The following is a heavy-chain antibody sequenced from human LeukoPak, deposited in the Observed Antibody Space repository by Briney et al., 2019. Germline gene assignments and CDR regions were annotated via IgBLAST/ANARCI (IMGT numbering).Heavy chain of an antibody. CDR1: GGTFSSYA. CDR2: IIPIFGTA. D-gene: IGHD1-26*01. CDR3: ARDGSLNGKFDY. V-gene: IGHV1-69*05. J-gene: IGHJ4*02. Sequence: SVKVSCKASGGTFSSYAISWVRQALGQGLEWMGGIIPIFGTANYAQKFQGRVTITTDESTSTAYMELSSLRSEDTAVYYCARDGSLNGKFDYWGQGTLVTVSS.